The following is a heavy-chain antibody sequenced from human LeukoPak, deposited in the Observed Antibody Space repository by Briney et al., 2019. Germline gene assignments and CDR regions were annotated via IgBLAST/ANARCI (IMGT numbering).Heavy chain of an antibody. V-gene: IGHV3-23*01. CDR2: LSGTGGST. D-gene: IGHD3-16*01. CDR1: GFTFYKYA. Sequence: GGSLKLFCGASGFTFYKYAIRWGRQGPGEGLEWVSTLSGTGGSTYYADSVKGRFTISRDNTKNSLYLQMSNLRAEDTAVYFCARGGGLDVWGQGATVTVSS. J-gene: IGHJ6*02. CDR3: ARGGGLDV.